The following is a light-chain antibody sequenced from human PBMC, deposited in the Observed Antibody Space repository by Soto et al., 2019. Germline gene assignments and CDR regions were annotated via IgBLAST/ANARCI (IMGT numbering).Light chain of an antibody. J-gene: IGKJ1*01. CDR2: EAS. V-gene: IGKV1-5*03. CDR3: QQYKSYWT. CDR1: QSITNW. Sequence: DIQMTQSPATLSASVGDSVTITCRASQSITNWLAWYQLKPGKAPKLLIHEASNLHSGVSSRFTGSGSGTDFTLTITSLQPEDFATYYCQQYKSYWTFGRGTRVDLK.